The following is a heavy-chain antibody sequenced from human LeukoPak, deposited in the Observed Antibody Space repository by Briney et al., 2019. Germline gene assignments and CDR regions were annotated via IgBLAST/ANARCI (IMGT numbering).Heavy chain of an antibody. CDR3: ARENLNYYGSGSYLY. CDR2: INPETGAT. D-gene: IGHD3-10*01. J-gene: IGHJ4*02. CDR1: GYPFIGYY. Sequence: ASVQVSCKASGYPFIGYYIHWVRQGPGQGLEWLGWINPETGATKYAQRFEGRVTLTRDTSVTTVHMELRGLRSDDSAVYYCARENLNYYGSGSYLYWGQGSQVTVSS. V-gene: IGHV1-2*02.